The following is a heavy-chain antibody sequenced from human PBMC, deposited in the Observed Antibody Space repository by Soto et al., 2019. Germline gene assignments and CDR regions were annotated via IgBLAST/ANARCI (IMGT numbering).Heavy chain of an antibody. J-gene: IGHJ4*02. CDR1: GGTFSNYA. V-gene: IGHV1-69*01. CDR2: IIPVFDTA. Sequence: QVQLVQSGAAVKKPGSSVKVSCKTSGGTFSNYAMSWVRQAPGQGLEWMGGIIPVFDTANYAQNVQGRVTITADDSAITAYMELTSLRSEDTAVYCCARGPFDSSGYRYFDYWGQGTLVTVSS. D-gene: IGHD3-22*01. CDR3: ARGPFDSSGYRYFDY.